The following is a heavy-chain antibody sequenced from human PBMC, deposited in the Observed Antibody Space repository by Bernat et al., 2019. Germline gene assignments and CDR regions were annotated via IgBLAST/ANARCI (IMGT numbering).Heavy chain of an antibody. CDR3: ERDGRMGSSSWYSIFDY. V-gene: IGHV3-30*04. J-gene: IGHJ4*02. CDR1: DFTNTFP. D-gene: IGHD6-13*01. Sequence: QVQLVESGGGVVQPGGSLRLSCAASDFTNTFPMHWVRQAPGKGLEWVAVISSDGKTKYYADSVEGRFTISRDHSKNTLYLQMNSLRPEDTAVYYCERDGRMGSSSWYSIFDYWGQGTLVTVSS. CDR2: ISSDGKTK.